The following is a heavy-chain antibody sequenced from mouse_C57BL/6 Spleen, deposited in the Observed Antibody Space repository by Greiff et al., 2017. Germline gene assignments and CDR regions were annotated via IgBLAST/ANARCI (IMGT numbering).Heavy chain of an antibody. CDR2: IRNKANGYTT. Sequence: EVKLMESGGGLVQPGGSLSLSCAASGFTFTDYYMSWVRQPPGKALEWLGFIRNKANGYTTEYSASVKGRFTISRDNSQSILYLQMNALRAEDSATYYCARSPSYYYGSSWDWYFDVWGTGTTVTVSS. CDR3: ARSPSYYYGSSWDWYFDV. V-gene: IGHV7-3*01. J-gene: IGHJ1*03. CDR1: GFTFTDYY. D-gene: IGHD1-1*01.